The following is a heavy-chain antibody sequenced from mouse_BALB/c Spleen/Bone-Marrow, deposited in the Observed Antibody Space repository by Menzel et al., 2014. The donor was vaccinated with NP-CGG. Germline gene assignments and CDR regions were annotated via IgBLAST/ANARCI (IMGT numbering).Heavy chain of an antibody. V-gene: IGHV2-9*02. J-gene: IGHJ4*01. CDR1: GFSLTSYG. D-gene: IGHD1-1*01. CDR3: ARGSYYEGAMDY. CDR2: IWAGGST. Sequence: VMLVESGPGLVAPSQSLSITCTVSGFSLTSYGVHWVRQPPGKVLEWLGVIWAGGSTNYNSALMSRLSISKDSSKSQVFLKMNSLQTDDTAMYYCARGSYYEGAMDYWGQGTSVTVSS.